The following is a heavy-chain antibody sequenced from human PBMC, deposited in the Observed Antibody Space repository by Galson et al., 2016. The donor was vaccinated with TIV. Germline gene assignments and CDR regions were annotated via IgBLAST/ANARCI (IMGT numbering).Heavy chain of an antibody. D-gene: IGHD2-2*02. CDR1: GFTFDDYA. V-gene: IGHV3-9*01. J-gene: IGHJ6*03. CDR2: ISWNSGST. Sequence: SLRLSCAASGFTFDDYAMHWVRQVPGRGLEWVSVISWNSGSTVYADSVKGRFTISRDSAKNSLYLQMNSLRVEDTALYYCAKDVREGCSTTKCYNYYYYYYYMDVWGKGTTVTV. CDR3: AKDVREGCSTTKCYNYYYYYYYMDV.